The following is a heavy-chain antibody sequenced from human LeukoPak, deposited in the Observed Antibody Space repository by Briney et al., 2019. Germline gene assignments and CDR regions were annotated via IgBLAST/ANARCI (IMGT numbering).Heavy chain of an antibody. CDR1: GFTFSDYW. Sequence: PGGSLRLSCAASGFTFSDYWMNWVRQAPGKGLEWVANIKQAGGEEYYVDSVKGRFTISRDNAKNSLYLQMNSLRAEDTAVYYCARDLGGDYRFDYWGQGTLVTVSS. CDR3: ARDLGGDYRFDY. D-gene: IGHD4-17*01. V-gene: IGHV3-7*01. CDR2: IKQAGGEE. J-gene: IGHJ4*02.